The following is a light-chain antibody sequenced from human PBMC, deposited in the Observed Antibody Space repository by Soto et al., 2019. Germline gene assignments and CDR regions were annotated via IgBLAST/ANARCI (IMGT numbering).Light chain of an antibody. CDR2: LGS. J-gene: IGKJ3*01. Sequence: DIVMTQSPLSLPVTPGEPASISCRSSESLLHVSGYNYLDWYLQKPGQSPQLLIYLGSYRASGVPDRFSGSGSGKDFTLEISRVEAEDVGIYYCMQGLHSLQYTFGPGTRVDVK. CDR3: MQGLHSLQYT. CDR1: ESLLHVSGYNY. V-gene: IGKV2-28*01.